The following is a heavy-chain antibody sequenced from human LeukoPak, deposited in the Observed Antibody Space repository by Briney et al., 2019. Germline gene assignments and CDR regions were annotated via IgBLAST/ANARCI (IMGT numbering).Heavy chain of an antibody. D-gene: IGHD3-3*01. CDR3: QFWSGPAFDY. Sequence: GGSLRLSCAASGFTVRSNYMSWVRQAPGKGLEWVSVIYSGGSTYYADSVKGRFTISRDNSKNTLYLQMNSLRAEDTAVYYCQFWSGPAFDYWGQGALVTVSS. J-gene: IGHJ4*02. V-gene: IGHV3-66*01. CDR1: GFTVRSNY. CDR2: IYSGGST.